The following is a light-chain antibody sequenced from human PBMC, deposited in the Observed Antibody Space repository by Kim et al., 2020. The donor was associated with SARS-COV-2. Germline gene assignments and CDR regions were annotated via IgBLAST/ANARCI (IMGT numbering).Light chain of an antibody. J-gene: IGKJ1*01. V-gene: IGKV1-5*01. CDR3: QQYNTYSRD. CDR1: QSISGW. CDR2: DAS. Sequence: DIQMTQSPSTLSASVGDRVTITCRASQSISGWLAWYQQKPGKAPKLLIYDASTLESGVPSRFSGSGSGTEFTLTISSLQPDDFAAYYCQQYNTYSRDFGQGTKVDIK.